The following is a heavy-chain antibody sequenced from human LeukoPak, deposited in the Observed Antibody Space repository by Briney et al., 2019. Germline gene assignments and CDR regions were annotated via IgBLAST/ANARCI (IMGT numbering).Heavy chain of an antibody. Sequence: ASVKVSCKASGYTFTGYYMHWVRQAPGQGLEWMGWINPIFGTANYAQKFQGRVTITTDESTSTAYMELSSLRSEDTAVYCCARYGPRWYFDLWGRGTLVTVSS. CDR2: INPIFGTA. CDR3: ARYGPRWYFDL. J-gene: IGHJ2*01. D-gene: IGHD3-10*01. CDR1: GYTFTGYY. V-gene: IGHV1-69*05.